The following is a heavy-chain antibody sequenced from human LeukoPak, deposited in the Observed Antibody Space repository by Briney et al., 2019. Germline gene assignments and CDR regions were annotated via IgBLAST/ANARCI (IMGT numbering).Heavy chain of an antibody. D-gene: IGHD6-13*01. Sequence: GGSLRLSCAVSGFSVSTSYMSWVRQAPGKGLEWVSVIYSVGSTYYADSVKGRFTISRDNSNNTLYLQMNSLRAGDTAVYYCARDHPDTSTWYRNYFDYWGQGTLVTVSS. CDR3: ARDHPDTSTWYRNYFDY. CDR1: GFSVSTSY. V-gene: IGHV3-53*01. CDR2: IYSVGST. J-gene: IGHJ4*02.